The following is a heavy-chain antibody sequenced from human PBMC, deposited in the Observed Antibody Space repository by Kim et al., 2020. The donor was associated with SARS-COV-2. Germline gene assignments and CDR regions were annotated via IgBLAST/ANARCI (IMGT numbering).Heavy chain of an antibody. CDR3: AKSQVKYHPRNFDC. Sequence: GGSLRLSCAASGFTFSNYAMNWVRQAPGKGLEWVSGISGGGVHTYYADSVKGQFTISRDNSKNTLYLQMNSLRAEDTAVYYCAKSQVKYHPRNFDCWGQGTLVTVSS. D-gene: IGHD2-2*01. CDR1: GFTFSNYA. CDR2: ISGGGVHT. V-gene: IGHV3-23*01. J-gene: IGHJ4*02.